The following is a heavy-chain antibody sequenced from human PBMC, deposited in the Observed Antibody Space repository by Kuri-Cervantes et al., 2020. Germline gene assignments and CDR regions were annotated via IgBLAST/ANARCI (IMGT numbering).Heavy chain of an antibody. J-gene: IGHJ5*02. V-gene: IGHV4-30-2*05. CDR3: ASSSRYCDSSGYYSGDWFDP. CDR2: IYHSGST. D-gene: IGHD3-22*01. Sequence: SQTLSLTCAVSGGSIGSGGYSWSWIRQPPGKGLEWIGYIYHSGSTYYNPSLKSRVTISVDTSKNQFSLKLSSVTAADTAVYYCASSSRYCDSSGYYSGDWFDPWGQGTLVTVSS. CDR1: GGSIGSGGYS.